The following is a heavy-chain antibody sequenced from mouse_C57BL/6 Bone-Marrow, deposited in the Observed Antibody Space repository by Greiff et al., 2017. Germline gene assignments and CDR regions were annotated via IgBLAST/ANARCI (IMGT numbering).Heavy chain of an antibody. J-gene: IGHJ1*03. CDR3: VRRGLSGYFDV. Sequence: EVKLVESGGGLVQPKGSLKLSCAASGFSFNTYAMNWVRQAPGKGLEWVARIRSKSNNYATYYADSVKDRFTISRDDSESMLYLQMNNLKTEDTAMYYCVRRGLSGYFDVWGTGTTVTVSS. V-gene: IGHV10-1*01. CDR1: GFSFNTYA. D-gene: IGHD6-5*01. CDR2: IRSKSNNYAT.